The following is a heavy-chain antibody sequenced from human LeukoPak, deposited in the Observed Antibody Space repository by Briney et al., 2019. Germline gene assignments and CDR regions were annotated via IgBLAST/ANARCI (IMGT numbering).Heavy chain of an antibody. CDR2: VHSNGDT. CDR3: ARHRSKWLQSSFDY. V-gene: IGHV4-59*08. CDR1: GGSISDYY. Sequence: KPSETLSLTCIISGGSISDYYWGWIRQPPGKGLEWIGYVHSNGDTDYNPSLKSRVSISVDTSKNQFSLKLNSVTAADTAVYYCARHRSKWLQSSFDYWGQGTLVTVSS. D-gene: IGHD5-24*01. J-gene: IGHJ4*02.